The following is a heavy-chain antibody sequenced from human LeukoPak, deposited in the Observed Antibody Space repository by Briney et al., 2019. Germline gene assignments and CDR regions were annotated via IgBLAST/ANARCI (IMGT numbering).Heavy chain of an antibody. CDR1: GGSISSYY. J-gene: IGHJ5*02. Sequence: SETLSLTCTVSGGSISSYYWSWLRQPPAKGLERIGYIYYSGSTNYNPSLTSRVTIPVDTSKNQFSLTLSSVTAADTAVYYCARAIGREFDPWGQGTLVTVSS. D-gene: IGHD1-26*01. V-gene: IGHV4-59*01. CDR2: IYYSGST. CDR3: ARAIGREFDP.